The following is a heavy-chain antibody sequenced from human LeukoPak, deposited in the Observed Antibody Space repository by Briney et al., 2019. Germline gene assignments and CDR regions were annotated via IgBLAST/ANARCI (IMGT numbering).Heavy chain of an antibody. J-gene: IGHJ6*03. CDR3: ARVLRYCSGGNCYSGGLGYMDV. CDR2: ISGSGGST. CDR1: GFTFSSYA. V-gene: IGHV3-23*01. Sequence: GGSLRLSCAASGFTFSSYAMSWVRQAPGKGLEWVSAISGSGGSTYYADSVKGRFTVSRDNSKNTLYLQMNSLRAEDTAVYYCARVLRYCSGGNCYSGGLGYMDVWGKGTTVTISS. D-gene: IGHD2-15*01.